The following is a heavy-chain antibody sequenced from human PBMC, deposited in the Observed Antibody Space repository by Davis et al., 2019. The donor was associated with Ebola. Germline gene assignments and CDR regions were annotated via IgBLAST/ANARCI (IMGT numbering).Heavy chain of an antibody. CDR2: IIPILGIA. Sequence: SVKVSCKASGYTFTGYYMHWVRQAPGQGLEWMGRIIPILGIANYAQKFQGRVTITADKSTSTAYMELSSLRSEDTAVYYCASSGSYDSSGYPYWGQGTLVTVSS. J-gene: IGHJ4*02. CDR3: ASSGSYDSSGYPY. CDR1: GYTFTGYY. D-gene: IGHD3-22*01. V-gene: IGHV1-69*02.